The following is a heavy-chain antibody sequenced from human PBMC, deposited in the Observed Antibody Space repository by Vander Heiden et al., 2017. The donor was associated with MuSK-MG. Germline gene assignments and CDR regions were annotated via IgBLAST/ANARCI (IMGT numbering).Heavy chain of an antibody. J-gene: IGHJ4*02. D-gene: IGHD2-21*01. CDR2: IIPALGTT. V-gene: IGHV1-69*05. CDR3: ARTWTAYDY. Sequence: QVQLVQSGAEVKKPGSSVKVSCRSSGGTFSSHGLIWVRQAPGQGLEWMGGIIPALGTTDYSQKFQGRLTITTDRSTGTAYMELSSLRSEDTAVYYCARTWTAYDYWGQGTLVTVS. CDR1: GGTFSSHG.